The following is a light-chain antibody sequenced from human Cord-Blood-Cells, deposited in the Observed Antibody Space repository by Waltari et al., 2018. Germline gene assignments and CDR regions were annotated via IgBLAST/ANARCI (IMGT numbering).Light chain of an antibody. CDR1: QSLLHSNGYNY. CDR2: LGS. Sequence: DSVMTQSPPSLPVTPGKPASISCRSRQSLLHSNGYNYLDWDLQKPGQSLQLLIYLGSNRASGVTDRFSGSGSGTDFTVKISRVEAGEVGVYYCMQALQTPYTFGQGTKLEIK. J-gene: IGKJ2*01. V-gene: IGKV2-28*01. CDR3: MQALQTPYT.